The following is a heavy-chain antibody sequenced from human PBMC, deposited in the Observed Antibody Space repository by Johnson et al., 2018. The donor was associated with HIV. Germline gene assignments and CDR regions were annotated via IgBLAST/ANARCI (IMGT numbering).Heavy chain of an antibody. J-gene: IGHJ3*02. Sequence: QVLLVESGGGVVQPGGPLRLSCAASGFTFSSYGMHWVRQAPGKGLEWVAVISSDGSNKYYADSVKGRFTISRDNSKNTLYLQMTSLRAEDTALYYCARDLGYYYDSSGHDAFDIWGQGTRVTVSS. CDR2: ISSDGSNK. V-gene: IGHV3-30*03. CDR1: GFTFSSYG. D-gene: IGHD3-22*01. CDR3: ARDLGYYYDSSGHDAFDI.